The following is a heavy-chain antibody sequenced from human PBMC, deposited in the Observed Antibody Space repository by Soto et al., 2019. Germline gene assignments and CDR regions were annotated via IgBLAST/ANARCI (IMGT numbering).Heavy chain of an antibody. CDR2: ISGSGGST. V-gene: IGHV3-23*01. CDR3: AKDPSSYDSSGYYLGYYYGMDV. Sequence: GGSLRLSCAASGFTFSSYAMSWVRQAPGKGLEWVSAISGSGGSTYYADSVKGRFTISRDNSKNTLYLQMNSLRAEDTAVYYCAKDPSSYDSSGYYLGYYYGMDVWGQGTTVTVSS. D-gene: IGHD3-22*01. CDR1: GFTFSSYA. J-gene: IGHJ6*02.